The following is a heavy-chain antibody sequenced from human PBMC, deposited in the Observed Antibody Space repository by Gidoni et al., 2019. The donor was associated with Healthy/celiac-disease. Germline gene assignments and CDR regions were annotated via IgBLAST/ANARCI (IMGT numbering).Heavy chain of an antibody. CDR2: INPSGGST. CDR3: ARDERPMQWLPEAVAY. V-gene: IGHV1-46*01. Sequence: QVQLVQSGAEVKKPGASVTVSCKASGYTFTSYYMHWVRQAPGQGLEWMGIINPSGGSTSYAQKFQGRVTMTRDTSTSTVYMELSSLRSEDTAVYYCARDERPMQWLPEAVAYWGQGTLVTVSS. J-gene: IGHJ4*02. CDR1: GYTFTSYY. D-gene: IGHD6-19*01.